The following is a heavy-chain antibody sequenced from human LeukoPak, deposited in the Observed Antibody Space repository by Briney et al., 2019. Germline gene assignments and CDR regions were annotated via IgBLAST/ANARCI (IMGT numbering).Heavy chain of an antibody. CDR1: GGTFSSYA. CDR3: ARGLWFGELSPNWLDP. V-gene: IGHV1-69*05. CDR2: IIPIFGTA. J-gene: IGHJ5*02. D-gene: IGHD3-10*01. Sequence: SVKVSCKASGGTFSSYAISWVRQAPGQGLEWMGGIIPIFGTANYAQKFQGRVTINTDESTSTAYMELSSLRSEDTAVYYCARGLWFGELSPNWLDPWGQGTLVTVSS.